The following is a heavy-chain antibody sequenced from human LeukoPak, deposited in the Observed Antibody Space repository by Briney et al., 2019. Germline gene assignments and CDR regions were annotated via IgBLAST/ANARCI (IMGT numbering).Heavy chain of an antibody. CDR2: ISTNGAAT. D-gene: IGHD6-6*01. CDR1: GFTFSTYG. J-gene: IGHJ5*02. Sequence: GGSLRLSCAASGFTFSTYGMNWVRQAPGKGLEWVSTISTNGAATYYTDSVKGRFTISRDNSKNTLFLQMNSLRAEDTAIYYCAKGQSTIATRSFDPWGQGTLVTVSS. V-gene: IGHV3-23*01. CDR3: AKGQSTIATRSFDP.